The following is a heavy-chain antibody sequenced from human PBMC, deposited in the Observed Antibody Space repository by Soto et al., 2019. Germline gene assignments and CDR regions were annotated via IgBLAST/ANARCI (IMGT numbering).Heavy chain of an antibody. V-gene: IGHV1-69*06. J-gene: IGHJ4*02. CDR1: VGTFNTFA. CDR3: ARAAKRYFDY. CDR2: IIPIFGPA. Sequence: VTVCCRDSVGTFNTFAIGWVRQAPGQGLEWMGGIIPIFGPANYAEKFQGRVTITADKSTSTAYLELTSLTSEDTAVYYCARAAKRYFDYWGQGTLVTVSS.